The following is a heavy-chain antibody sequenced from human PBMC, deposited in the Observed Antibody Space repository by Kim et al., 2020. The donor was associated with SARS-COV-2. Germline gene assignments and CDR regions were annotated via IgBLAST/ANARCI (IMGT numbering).Heavy chain of an antibody. D-gene: IGHD3-16*01. Sequence: GGSLRLSCAASGFTFSSYWMSWVRQAPGKGLEWVANIKQDGSEKYYVDSVKGRFTISRDNAKNSLYLQMNSLRAEDTAVYYCARTLGIYYYYYGMDVWGQGTTVTVSS. CDR1: GFTFSSYW. V-gene: IGHV3-7*03. J-gene: IGHJ6*02. CDR3: ARTLGIYYYYYGMDV. CDR2: IKQDGSEK.